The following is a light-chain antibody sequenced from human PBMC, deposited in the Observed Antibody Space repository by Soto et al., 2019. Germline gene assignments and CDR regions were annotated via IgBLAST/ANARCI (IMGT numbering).Light chain of an antibody. Sequence: IRLTQSLSSLSVSVSARVTITCRASLDIRNELDWYQQKPGKAPKRLIYDASTLQDWVPSRFSGDGSGTEFTLTISSLQSEDFATYFCLQHKYYPWTFGQGTKV. CDR3: LQHKYYPWT. V-gene: IGKV1-17*01. CDR2: DAS. J-gene: IGKJ1*01. CDR1: LDIRNE.